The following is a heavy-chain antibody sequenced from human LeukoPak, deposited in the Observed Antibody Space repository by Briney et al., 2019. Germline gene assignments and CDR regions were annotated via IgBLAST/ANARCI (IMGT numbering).Heavy chain of an antibody. CDR1: GGTFSSYA. CDR3: ASTPFYCTNGVCPDAWFDP. J-gene: IGHJ5*02. V-gene: IGHV1-69*05. D-gene: IGHD2-8*01. Sequence: SVKVSCKASGGTFSSYAISWVRQAPGQGLEWMGGIIPIFGTANYAQKFQGRVTITTDESTSTAYMEPNSLRSEDTAVYYCASTPFYCTNGVCPDAWFDPWGQGTLVTVSS. CDR2: IIPIFGTA.